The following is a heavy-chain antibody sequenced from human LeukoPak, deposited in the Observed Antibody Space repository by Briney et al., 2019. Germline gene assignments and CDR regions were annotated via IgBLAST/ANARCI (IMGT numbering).Heavy chain of an antibody. CDR3: ARHVFPGLELPNYFDY. J-gene: IGHJ4*02. D-gene: IGHD1-7*01. CDR1: GGSISSSSYY. Sequence: SETLSLTCTVSGGSISSSSYYWGWIRQPPGKGLEWIGSIYYSGSTYYNPSLKSRVTISVDTSKNQISLKLSSVTAADTAVYYCARHVFPGLELPNYFDYWGQGTLVTVSS. CDR2: IYYSGST. V-gene: IGHV4-39*01.